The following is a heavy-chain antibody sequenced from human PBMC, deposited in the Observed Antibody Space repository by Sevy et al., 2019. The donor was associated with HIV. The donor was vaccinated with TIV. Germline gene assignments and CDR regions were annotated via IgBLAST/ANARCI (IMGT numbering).Heavy chain of an antibody. CDR1: GFTFSSYW. D-gene: IGHD3-3*01. Sequence: GGSLRLSCAASGFTFSSYWVSWVRQAPGKGLEWVANIKQDGSEKYYVDSVKGRFTISRDNAKNSLYLQMNSLRAEDTAVYYCASYYDDYYYYYGMDVWGQGTTVTVSS. V-gene: IGHV3-7*03. J-gene: IGHJ6*02. CDR2: IKQDGSEK. CDR3: ASYYDDYYYYYGMDV.